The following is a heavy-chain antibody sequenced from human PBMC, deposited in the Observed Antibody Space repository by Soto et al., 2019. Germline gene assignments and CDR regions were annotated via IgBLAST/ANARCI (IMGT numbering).Heavy chain of an antibody. CDR3: ARSRVVGTRRLGRELYYFDY. J-gene: IGHJ4*02. D-gene: IGHD1-7*01. CDR1: GFTFSSYS. Sequence: GGSLRLSCAASGFTFSSYSMNWVRQAPGKGLEWVSSISSSSSYIYYADSVKGRFTISRDNAKNSLYLQMNSLRAEDTAVYYCARSRVVGTRRLGRELYYFDYWGQGTLVTVSS. CDR2: ISSSSSYI. V-gene: IGHV3-21*01.